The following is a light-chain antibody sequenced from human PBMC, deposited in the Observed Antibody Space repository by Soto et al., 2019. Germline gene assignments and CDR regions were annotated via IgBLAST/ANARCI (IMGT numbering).Light chain of an antibody. Sequence: QSVLTQPASVSGSPGQSITISCTGTSSDVGAYNYVSWYQQHPGKAPKLMIYEVSNRHSGVSNRFSGSKSANTASLTISGLQAGDEADYYCSSYTSSSTWLFGGGTKLTVL. J-gene: IGLJ3*02. CDR3: SSYTSSSTWL. V-gene: IGLV2-14*03. CDR2: EVS. CDR1: SSDVGAYNY.